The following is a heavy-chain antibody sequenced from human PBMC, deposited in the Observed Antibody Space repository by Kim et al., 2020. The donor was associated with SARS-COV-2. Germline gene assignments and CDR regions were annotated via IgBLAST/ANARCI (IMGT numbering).Heavy chain of an antibody. V-gene: IGHV1-24*01. D-gene: IGHD3-22*01. Sequence: ASVKVSCKVSGYTLTELSMHWVRQAPGKGLEWMGGFDPEDGETIYAQKFQGRVTMTEDTSTDTAYMELSSLRSEDTAVYYCATDRSYYYDSSGYYYNWFDPWGLGTLVTVSS. CDR1: GYTLTELS. J-gene: IGHJ5*02. CDR2: FDPEDGET. CDR3: ATDRSYYYDSSGYYYNWFDP.